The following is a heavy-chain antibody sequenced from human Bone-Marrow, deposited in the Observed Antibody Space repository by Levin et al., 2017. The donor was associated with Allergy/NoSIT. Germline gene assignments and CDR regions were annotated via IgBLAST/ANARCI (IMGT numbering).Heavy chain of an antibody. J-gene: IGHJ6*02. Sequence: SETLSLTCSVSGVSIISHYWNWIRQPPGKGLEWIGYISDTGRTNYNPSLRSRVTISSDTSKNQFSLNLTSVTAADTAVYFCARDSSVAYGLDVWGQGTTVVVS. CDR2: ISDTGRT. V-gene: IGHV4-59*11. CDR3: ARDSSVAYGLDV. D-gene: IGHD4-23*01. CDR1: GVSIISHY.